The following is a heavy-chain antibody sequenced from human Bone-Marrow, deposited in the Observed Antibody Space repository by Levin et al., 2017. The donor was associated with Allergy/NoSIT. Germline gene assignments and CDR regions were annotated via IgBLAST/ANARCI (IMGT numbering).Heavy chain of an antibody. V-gene: IGHV3-30*04. J-gene: IGHJ6*02. CDR3: ARDQVNELAAAGTTLSRYYYGMDV. CDR2: ISYDGSNK. CDR1: GFTFSSYA. D-gene: IGHD6-13*01. Sequence: GGSLRLSCAASGFTFSSYAMHWVRQAPGKGLEWVAVISYDGSNKYYADSVKGRFTISRDNSKNTLYLQMNSLRAEDTAVYYCARDQVNELAAAGTTLSRYYYGMDVWGQGTTVTVSS.